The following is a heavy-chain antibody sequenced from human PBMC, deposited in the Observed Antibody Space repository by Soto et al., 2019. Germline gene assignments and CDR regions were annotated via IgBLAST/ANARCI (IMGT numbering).Heavy chain of an antibody. J-gene: IGHJ4*02. Sequence: GGSLRLSCAASGFTFSSYAMSWVRQAPGKGLEWVSAISGSGGSTYYADSVKGRFTISRDNSKNTLYLQMNSLRAEDTAVYYCAKDGVGLRYFDWLSEYYFDYWGQGTLVTVSS. CDR3: AKDGVGLRYFDWLSEYYFDY. CDR2: ISGSGGST. V-gene: IGHV3-23*01. CDR1: GFTFSSYA. D-gene: IGHD3-9*01.